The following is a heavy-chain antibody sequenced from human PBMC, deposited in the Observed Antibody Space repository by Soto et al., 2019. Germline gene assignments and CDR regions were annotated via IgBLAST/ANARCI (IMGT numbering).Heavy chain of an antibody. Sequence: GASVKVSCKASGYTFTSYGISWVRQAPGQGLEWMGWISAYNGNTNYAQKLQGRVTMTTDTSTSTVYLELGSLISEDTAVYYCARGREIAVAGTTHFDYWGQGTLVTVSS. D-gene: IGHD6-19*01. CDR3: ARGREIAVAGTTHFDY. J-gene: IGHJ4*02. V-gene: IGHV1-18*01. CDR1: GYTFTSYG. CDR2: ISAYNGNT.